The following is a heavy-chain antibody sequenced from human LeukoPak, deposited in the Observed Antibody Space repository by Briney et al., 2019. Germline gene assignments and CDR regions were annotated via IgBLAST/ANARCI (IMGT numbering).Heavy chain of an antibody. D-gene: IGHD5-12*01. CDR1: GYTFTGYY. J-gene: IGHJ3*02. CDR2: INPNSGGT. Sequence: ASVKVSCKASGYTFTGYYMHWVRQAPGQGLEWMGWINPNSGGTNYAQKFQGRVTMTRDTSISTAYMELSRLRSDDTAVYYCARAGYSDPQDAFDIWGQGTMVTVSS. V-gene: IGHV1-2*02. CDR3: ARAGYSDPQDAFDI.